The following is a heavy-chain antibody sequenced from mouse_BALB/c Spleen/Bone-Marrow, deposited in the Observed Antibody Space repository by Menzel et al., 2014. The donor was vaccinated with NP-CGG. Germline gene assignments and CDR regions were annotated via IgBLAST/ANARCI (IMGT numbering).Heavy chain of an antibody. CDR3: ARDGGNRAWFAY. D-gene: IGHD2-1*01. Sequence: VKLMESGPGLVAPSQSLSITCTASGFSLTGYGVNWVRQPPGKGLEWLGMIWGDGSTDHHSALKSRLSISKDNSKSQVFLKVNSLQTDDQARWYCARDGGNRAWFAYWGQGTLVTVSA. V-gene: IGHV2-6-7*01. CDR1: GFSLTGYG. J-gene: IGHJ3*01. CDR2: IWGDGST.